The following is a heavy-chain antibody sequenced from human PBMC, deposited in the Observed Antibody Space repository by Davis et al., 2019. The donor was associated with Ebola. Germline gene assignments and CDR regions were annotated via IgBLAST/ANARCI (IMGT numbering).Heavy chain of an antibody. CDR3: ARDNGGSSPNYYYYYYGMDV. J-gene: IGHJ6*04. CDR1: GYTFTSYG. D-gene: IGHD6-6*01. CDR2: ISAYNGNT. V-gene: IGHV1-18*01. Sequence: AASVKVSCKASGYTFTSYGISWVRQAPGQGLEWMGWISAYNGNTNYAQKLQGRVTMTTGTSTSTAYMELRSLRSDDTAVYYCARDNGGSSPNYYYYYYGMDVWGKGTTVTVSS.